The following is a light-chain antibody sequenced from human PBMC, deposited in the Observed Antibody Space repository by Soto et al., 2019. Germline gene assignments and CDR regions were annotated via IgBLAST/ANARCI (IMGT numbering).Light chain of an antibody. CDR1: RSNIGAGYD. J-gene: IGLJ3*02. CDR3: QSYDSRLSGWV. CDR2: GNS. V-gene: IGLV1-40*01. Sequence: QSVLTQPPSVSGAPGQRVTISCTGSRSNIGAGYDVHWYQQLPGTAPKLLIYGNSNRPSGVPDRVSGSKSGTSASLAITGLQAEDEADYYCQSYDSRLSGWVFGGGTKLTVL.